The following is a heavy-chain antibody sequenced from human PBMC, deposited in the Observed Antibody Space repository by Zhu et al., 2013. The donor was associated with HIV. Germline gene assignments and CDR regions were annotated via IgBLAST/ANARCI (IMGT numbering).Heavy chain of an antibody. J-gene: IGHJ4*02. CDR2: INSDGSST. Sequence: EVQLVESGGGLVQPGGSLRLSCAASGFTFSSYWMHWVRQAPGKGLVWVSRINSDGSSTSYAGSVKGRFTISRDNSKNTLYLQMNSLRTDDTAVYYCVKDLGGKDDQWGQGILVTVSS. D-gene: IGHD6-25*01. V-gene: IGHV3-74*01. CDR3: VKDLGGKDDQ. CDR1: GFTFSSYW.